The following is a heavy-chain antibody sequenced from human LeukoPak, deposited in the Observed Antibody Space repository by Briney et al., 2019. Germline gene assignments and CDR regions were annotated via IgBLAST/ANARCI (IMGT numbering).Heavy chain of an antibody. CDR2: INHSGST. V-gene: IGHV4-34*01. Sequence: SETQSLTCAVYGGSFSGYYWSWIRQPPGKGLEWIGEINHSGSTNYNPSLKSRVTISVDTSKNQFSLKLSSVTAADTAVYYCARGLGRYFDWLRFDYWGQGTLVTVSS. CDR3: ARGLGRYFDWLRFDY. CDR1: GGSFSGYY. D-gene: IGHD3-9*01. J-gene: IGHJ4*02.